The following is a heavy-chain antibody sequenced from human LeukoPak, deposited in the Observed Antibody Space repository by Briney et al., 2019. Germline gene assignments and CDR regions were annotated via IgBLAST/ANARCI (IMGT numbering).Heavy chain of an antibody. CDR3: ARASWVSSADAVT. V-gene: IGHV3-23*01. Sequence: GGSLRLSCAASGFTFSSYAMSWVRQAPGKGLEWVSAISGSGGSTYYADSVRGRSTLFRDHSRNTVYLQLNNLRVEDTAVYYCARASWVSSADAVTWGQGTVVTVSS. D-gene: IGHD2-8*01. J-gene: IGHJ4*02. CDR1: GFTFSSYA. CDR2: ISGSGGST.